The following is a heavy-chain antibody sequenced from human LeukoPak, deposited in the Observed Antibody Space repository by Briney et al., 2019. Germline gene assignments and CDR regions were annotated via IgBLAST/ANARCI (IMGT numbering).Heavy chain of an antibody. CDR2: IYYSGST. Sequence: PSETLSITCTVSGGSISSGGYYWSWIRQHPGKGREWIGYIYYSGSTYYNPSLKSRVTISVDTSKNQFSLKLSSVTAADTAVYYCAARAATGTIVDSWGQGTLVTVSS. CDR3: AARAATGTIVDS. D-gene: IGHD6-13*01. V-gene: IGHV4-31*03. J-gene: IGHJ4*02. CDR1: GGSISSGGYY.